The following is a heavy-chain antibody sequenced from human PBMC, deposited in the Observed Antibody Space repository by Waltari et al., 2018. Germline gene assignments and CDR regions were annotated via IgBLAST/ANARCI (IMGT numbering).Heavy chain of an antibody. V-gene: IGHV4-39*01. D-gene: IGHD6-19*01. J-gene: IGHJ4*02. CDR2: IYYSGGT. CDR1: GGSISSSSYY. Sequence: QLQLQESGPGLVKPSETLSLTCTVSGGSISSSSYYWGWIRQPPGKGLEWIGTIYYSGGTYYNPSLNSRVTISVDTSKNQFSLKLSSVTAADTAFYYCARQIAVAAFHWGQGTLVTVSS. CDR3: ARQIAVAAFH.